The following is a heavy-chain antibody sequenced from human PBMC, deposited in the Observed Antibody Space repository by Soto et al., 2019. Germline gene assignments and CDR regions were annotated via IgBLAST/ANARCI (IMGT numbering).Heavy chain of an antibody. J-gene: IGHJ3*02. CDR1: GFTFSSYA. Sequence: EVQLLESGGGLVQPGGSLRLSCAASGFTFSSYAMSWVRQAPGKGLEWVSAISGSGGSTYYADSVKGRFTISRDNSKNXXXXXXXXXXXXXXXXXXXXXXXXXGKLGAFDIWGQGTMVTVSS. CDR2: ISGSGGST. CDR3: XXXXXXGKLGAFDI. D-gene: IGHD3-3*02. V-gene: IGHV3-23*01.